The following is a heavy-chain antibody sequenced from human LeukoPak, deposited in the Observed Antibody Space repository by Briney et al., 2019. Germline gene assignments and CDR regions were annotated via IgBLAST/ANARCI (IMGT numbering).Heavy chain of an antibody. D-gene: IGHD3-22*01. CDR2: IYYSGST. V-gene: IGHV4-59*12. J-gene: IGHJ4*02. Sequence: SETLSLTCTVSGGSISGYSWSWIRQPPGKGLEWIGSIYYSGSTYYNPSLKSRVTISVDTSKNQFSLKLSSVTAADTAVYYCARERAAGYYDSSGYSTVGYFDYWGQGTLVTVSS. CDR3: ARERAAGYYDSSGYSTVGYFDY. CDR1: GGSISGYS.